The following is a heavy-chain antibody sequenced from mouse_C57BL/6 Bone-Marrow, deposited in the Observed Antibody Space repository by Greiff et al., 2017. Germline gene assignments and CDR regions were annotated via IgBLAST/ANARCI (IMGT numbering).Heavy chain of an antibody. D-gene: IGHD1-3*01. CDR2: IHPNSGST. V-gene: IGHV1-64*01. CDR1: GYTFTSYW. Sequence: QVQLQQPGAELVKPGASVKLSCKASGYTFTSYWMHWVKQRPGQGLEWIGMIHPNSGSTNYNEKFKSKATLTVDKSSSTAYMQLSSLTSAGSAVYFCARSDSLTTPVAHEGYFGVWGTGATVTVSS. CDR3: ARSDSLTTPVAHEGYFGV. J-gene: IGHJ1*03.